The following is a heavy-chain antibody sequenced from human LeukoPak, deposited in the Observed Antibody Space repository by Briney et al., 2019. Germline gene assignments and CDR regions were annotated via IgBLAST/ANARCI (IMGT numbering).Heavy chain of an antibody. CDR1: DGSISNHY. CDR3: VRQLGYYFDY. J-gene: IGHJ4*02. CDR2: INYSGSI. V-gene: IGHV4-59*08. Sequence: SETLFLTCTVSDGSISNHYWSWIRQPPGKGLEWIGNINYSGSINYNPSLKSRVTMSVDKSKNQFSLKLSSVAAADTAVYYCVRQLGYYFDYWGQGTLVTVSS.